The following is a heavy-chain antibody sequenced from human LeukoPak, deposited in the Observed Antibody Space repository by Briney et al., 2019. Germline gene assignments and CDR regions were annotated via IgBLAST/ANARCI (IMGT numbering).Heavy chain of an antibody. D-gene: IGHD3-3*01. CDR1: GGSISSYY. CDR2: IYYSGNT. CDR3: ARLWSEGNWENWFDP. J-gene: IGHJ5*02. V-gene: IGHV4-59*01. Sequence: PSETLSLTCTVSGGSISSYYWSWIRQPPGKGLEWIGYIYYSGNTNYNPSLKSRVTISVDTSKNQFSLKLSSVTAADTAVYYRARLWSEGNWENWFDPWGQGTLVTVSS.